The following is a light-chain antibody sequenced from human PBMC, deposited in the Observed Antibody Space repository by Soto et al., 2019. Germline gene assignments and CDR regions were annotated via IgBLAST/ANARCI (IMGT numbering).Light chain of an antibody. CDR3: QSFDRSLSGVV. J-gene: IGLJ2*01. Sequence: QSVLTQPPSVSGALGQRVTISCTGSSSNIGAGYDVQWYQQLPGTAPKLLIHSNTNRPSGVPDRFSASKSGTSASLAITGLQADDEADYHCQSFDRSLSGVVFGGGTKVTVL. V-gene: IGLV1-40*01. CDR2: SNT. CDR1: SSNIGAGYD.